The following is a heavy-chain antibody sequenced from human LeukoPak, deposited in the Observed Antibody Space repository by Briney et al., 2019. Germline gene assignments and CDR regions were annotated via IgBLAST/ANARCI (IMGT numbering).Heavy chain of an antibody. V-gene: IGHV3-23*01. CDR1: GFTFSSYA. J-gene: IGHJ4*02. D-gene: IGHD6-19*01. Sequence: GGSLRLSCAASGFTFSSYAMSWVRQAPGKGLEWVSAISGSGGSTYYADSVKGRFTISRDNSKNTLYLQMNSLRAEDTAVYYCAKGPRIAVAGYVDYWGQGTLVTVSS. CDR2: ISGSGGST. CDR3: AKGPRIAVAGYVDY.